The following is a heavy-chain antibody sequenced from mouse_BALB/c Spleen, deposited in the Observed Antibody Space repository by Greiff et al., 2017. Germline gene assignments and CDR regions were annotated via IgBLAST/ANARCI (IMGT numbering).Heavy chain of an antibody. D-gene: IGHD2-1*01. CDR1: GYSITSDYA. V-gene: IGHV3-2*02. Sequence: EVKVEESGPGLVKPSQSLSLTCTVTGYSITSDYAWNWIRQFPGNKLEWMGYISYSGSTSYNPSLKSRISITRDTSKNQFFLQLNSVTTEDTATYYCARDGNYVRGAMDYWGQGTSVTVSS. J-gene: IGHJ4*01. CDR3: ARDGNYVRGAMDY. CDR2: ISYSGST.